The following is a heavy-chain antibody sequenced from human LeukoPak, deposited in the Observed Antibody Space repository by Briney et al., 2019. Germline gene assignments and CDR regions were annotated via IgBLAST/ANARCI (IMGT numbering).Heavy chain of an antibody. J-gene: IGHJ4*02. CDR1: GFTFSSYE. CDR3: ARGARKGDDYGGYFDY. CDR2: ISSSGSTI. Sequence: GGSLRLSCAASGFTFSSYEMNWVRQAPGKGLEWVSYISSSGSTIYYADSVKGRFTISRDNAKNSLYLQMNSLRAEDTAVYYCARGARKGDDYGGYFDYWGQGTLVTVSS. D-gene: IGHD4-23*01. V-gene: IGHV3-48*03.